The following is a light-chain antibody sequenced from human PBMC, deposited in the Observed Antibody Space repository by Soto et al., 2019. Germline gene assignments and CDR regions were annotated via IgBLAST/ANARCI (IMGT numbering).Light chain of an antibody. J-gene: IGKJ2*01. CDR3: QQYTISPYT. CDR1: QTINRW. CDR2: DAT. V-gene: IGKV1-5*01. Sequence: DIQMTQSPSTLSASVGDRVTSTCRASQTINRWLAWYQQKPGKAPMPLIADATSLERGVPASFSGSESGTEFTLTISSLQPDDFATYYCQQYTISPYTFGQGTKLEIK.